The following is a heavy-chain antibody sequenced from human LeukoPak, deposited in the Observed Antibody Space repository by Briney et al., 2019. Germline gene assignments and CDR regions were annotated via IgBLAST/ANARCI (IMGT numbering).Heavy chain of an antibody. CDR2: IIPILGIA. V-gene: IGHV1-69*04. Sequence: GSSVKVSCKASGGTFSSYAISWVRQAPGQGLEWMGRIIPILGIANYAQKFQGRVTMTEDTSTDTAYMELSSLRSEDTAVYYCATNSRQLLEWVDYWGQGTLVTVSS. CDR3: ATNSRQLLEWVDY. CDR1: GGTFSSYA. D-gene: IGHD2-2*01. J-gene: IGHJ4*02.